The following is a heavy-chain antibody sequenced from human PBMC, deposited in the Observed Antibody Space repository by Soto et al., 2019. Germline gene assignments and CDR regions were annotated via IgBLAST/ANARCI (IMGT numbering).Heavy chain of an antibody. J-gene: IGHJ6*03. CDR1: SGSISSSNW. D-gene: IGHD2-2*01. CDR2: IYHSGST. V-gene: IGHV4-4*02. Sequence: SETLSLTCAVSSGSISSSNWWSWVRQPPGKGLEWIGEIYHSGSTNYNPSLKSRVTISVDKSKNQFSLKLSSVTAADTAVYYCASCRRDCSSTCSPKYYHYYKMDPWATGTPVKVFS. CDR3: ASCRRDCSSTCSPKYYHYYKMDP.